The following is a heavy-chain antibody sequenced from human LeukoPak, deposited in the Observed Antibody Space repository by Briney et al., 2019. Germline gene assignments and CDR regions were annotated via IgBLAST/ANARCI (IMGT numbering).Heavy chain of an antibody. J-gene: IGHJ5*02. CDR1: GGSFSGYY. D-gene: IGHD4-23*01. V-gene: IGHV4-34*01. CDR2: INHSGST. CDR3: ARARTLLTSVVPTNWFDP. Sequence: PSETLSLTCAVYGGSFSGYYWSWIRQPPGKGLEWIGEINHSGSTNYNPSLKSRVTISVDTSKNQFSLKLSSVTAADTAVYYCARARTLLTSVVPTNWFDPWGQGTLVTVSS.